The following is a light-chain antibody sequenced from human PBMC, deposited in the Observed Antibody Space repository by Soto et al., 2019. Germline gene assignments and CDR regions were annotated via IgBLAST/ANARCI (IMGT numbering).Light chain of an antibody. Sequence: IVMTQSPATLSVSPGERATLSCRASQSVATNLAWYQQKPSQAPRLLIHSASTRATGVPARFSGSGSGTKFTLTMSSLQSENFAVYYCQHHNHRLSFGQGTHLEIK. V-gene: IGKV3-15*01. CDR3: QHHNHRLS. CDR2: SAS. J-gene: IGKJ2*01. CDR1: QSVATN.